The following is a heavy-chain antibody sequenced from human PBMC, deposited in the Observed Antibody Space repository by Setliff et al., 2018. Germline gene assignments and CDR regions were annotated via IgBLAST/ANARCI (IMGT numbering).Heavy chain of an antibody. J-gene: IGHJ4*02. CDR2: ISYDGSNQ. D-gene: IGHD3-3*01. CDR3: SRGRHLLSTVVIFGLFDF. Sequence: PGGSLRLSCAASGFTFGSHAMHWVRQAPGKGLEWVAVISYDGSNQYYADSVKGRFTVSRDNSKKTLSLQMYSLRTEDTALYYWSRGRHLLSTVVIFGLFDFWGQGALVTVSS. CDR1: GFTFGSHA. V-gene: IGHV3-30*01.